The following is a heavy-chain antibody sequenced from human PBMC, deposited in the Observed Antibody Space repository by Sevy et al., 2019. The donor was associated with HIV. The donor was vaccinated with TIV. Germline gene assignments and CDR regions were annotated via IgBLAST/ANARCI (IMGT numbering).Heavy chain of an antibody. J-gene: IGHJ4*02. Sequence: SETLSLTCTVSGGSVSSGSYYWSWIRQPPGKGLEWIGYIYYSGSTNYNPSLKSRATISVDTSKNQFSLKLSSVTAADTAVYYCARGDKWELLDYWGQGTLVTVSS. CDR3: ARGDKWELLDY. V-gene: IGHV4-61*01. D-gene: IGHD1-26*01. CDR1: GGSVSSGSYY. CDR2: IYYSGST.